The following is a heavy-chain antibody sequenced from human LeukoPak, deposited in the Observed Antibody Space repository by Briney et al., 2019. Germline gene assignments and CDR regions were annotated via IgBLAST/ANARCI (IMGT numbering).Heavy chain of an antibody. D-gene: IGHD6-19*01. CDR1: GFTFSSYG. V-gene: IGHV3-30*02. J-gene: IGHJ6*02. Sequence: GGSLRLSCAASGFTFSSYGMHWVRQAPGKGLEWVAFIRYDGSNKYYADSVKGRFTISRDNSKNTLYLQMNSLRAEDTALYYCAKDKSHSSWTSRYYYYALDAWGQGTTVTVSS. CDR3: AKDKSHSSWTSRYYYYALDA. CDR2: IRYDGSNK.